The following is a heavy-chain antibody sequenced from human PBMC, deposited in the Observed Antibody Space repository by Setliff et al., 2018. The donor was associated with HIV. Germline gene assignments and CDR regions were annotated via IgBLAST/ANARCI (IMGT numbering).Heavy chain of an antibody. CDR3: ARPLTTSYYFWGEAFAI. CDR1: GGSINTNRFY. V-gene: IGHV4-39*01. Sequence: SETLSLTCIVSGGSINTNRFYWAWIRQSPGKGLDWLGSVFYSGSTSYNPSLRSRVTISVDTSKNQFSLELTSVTATDTAVYYCARPLTTSYYFWGEAFAIWGQGTMVTVSS. D-gene: IGHD3-10*02. CDR2: VFYSGST. J-gene: IGHJ3*02.